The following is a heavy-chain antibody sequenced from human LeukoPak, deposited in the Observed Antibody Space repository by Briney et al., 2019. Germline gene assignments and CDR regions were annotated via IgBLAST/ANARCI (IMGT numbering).Heavy chain of an antibody. CDR2: SSSSGSTI. J-gene: IGHJ4*02. V-gene: IGHV3-11*01. CDR3: ARRRDFIDY. Sequence: GGSLRLSCAASGFTLSDYYMSWIRQAPGKGLEWVSYSSSSGSTIYYADSVKGRFAISRDNAKNSLYLQMNSLRAEDTAVHYCARRRDFIDYWGQGTLVTVSS. CDR1: GFTLSDYY. D-gene: IGHD3/OR15-3a*01.